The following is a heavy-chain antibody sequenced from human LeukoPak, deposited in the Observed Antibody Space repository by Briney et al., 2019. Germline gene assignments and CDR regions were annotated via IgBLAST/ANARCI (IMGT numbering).Heavy chain of an antibody. D-gene: IGHD6-13*01. V-gene: IGHV4-30-2*01. CDR3: ARDAPGSTIANYYMDV. CDR1: GGSISSGGYY. Sequence: PSETLSLTCTVSGGSISSGGYYWNWIRQPPGKGLEWIGYIYYSGNTYYNPSLKSRVTISLDKSKNQFSLKLSSVIAADTAVYYCARDAPGSTIANYYMDVWGNGTTVTVSS. CDR2: IYYSGNT. J-gene: IGHJ6*03.